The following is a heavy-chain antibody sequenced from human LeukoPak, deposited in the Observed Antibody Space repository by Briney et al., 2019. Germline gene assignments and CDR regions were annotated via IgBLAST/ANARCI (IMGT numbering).Heavy chain of an antibody. V-gene: IGHV3-23*01. J-gene: IGHJ4*02. CDR2: ISGSGGST. CDR3: ARAVGIQYFDY. D-gene: IGHD5-18*01. CDR1: GFTVSSNY. Sequence: GRSLRLSCAASGFTVSSNYMSWVRQAPGKGLEWVSAISGSGGSTYYADSVKGRFTISRDNSKNTLYLQMNSLRAEDTAVYYCARAVGIQYFDYWGQGTLVTVSS.